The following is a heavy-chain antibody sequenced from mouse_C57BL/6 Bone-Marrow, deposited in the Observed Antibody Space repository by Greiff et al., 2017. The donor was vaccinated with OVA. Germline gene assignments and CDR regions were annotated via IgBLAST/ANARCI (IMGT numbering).Heavy chain of an antibody. CDR2: ITHSGET. J-gene: IGHJ3*01. V-gene: IGHV12-3*01. Sequence: VQRVESGPGLVKPSQSLFLTCSITGFPITSGYYWIWLRQSPGKPLEWMGYITHSGETFYKPSLQSPLSITSATSKNQFFLQLYSVTTEDTAMYSCAGDRAGSSYGRFAYWGQGTLVTVSA. CDR3: AGDRAGSSYGRFAY. CDR1: GFPITSGYY. D-gene: IGHD1-1*01.